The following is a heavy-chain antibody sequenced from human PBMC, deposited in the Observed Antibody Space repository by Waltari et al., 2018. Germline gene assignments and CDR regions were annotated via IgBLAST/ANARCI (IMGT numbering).Heavy chain of an antibody. CDR2: INAGNGNT. Sequence: QVQLVQSGAEVKKPGASVKVSCKASGYTFTSYAMHWVRQAPGQRLEWMGWINAGNGNTKYSQKFQGRVTITRDTSASTAYMELSSLRSEDTAVYYCARGYSSGWYLDYWGQGTLVTVSS. CDR1: GYTFTSYA. D-gene: IGHD6-19*01. CDR3: ARGYSSGWYLDY. J-gene: IGHJ4*02. V-gene: IGHV1-3*01.